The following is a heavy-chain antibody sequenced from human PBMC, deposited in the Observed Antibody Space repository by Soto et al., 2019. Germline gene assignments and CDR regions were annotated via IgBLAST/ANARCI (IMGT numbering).Heavy chain of an antibody. Sequence: ASVKVSCKASGYTFTGYYMHWVRQAPGQGLEWMGWINPNSGGTNYAQKFQGRVTMTRDTSISTAYMELSRLRSDDTAVYYCARDFQGGATSFYCYYGMDDWGQGPMVTVSS. V-gene: IGHV1-2*02. CDR3: ARDFQGGATSFYCYYGMDD. CDR1: GYTFTGYY. D-gene: IGHD1-26*01. CDR2: INPNSGGT. J-gene: IGHJ6*02.